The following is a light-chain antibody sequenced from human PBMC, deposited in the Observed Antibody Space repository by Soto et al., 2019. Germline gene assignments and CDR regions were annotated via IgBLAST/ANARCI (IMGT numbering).Light chain of an antibody. CDR3: QQYGGSPLVT. CDR1: QSLSSGY. J-gene: IGKJ4*01. CDR2: GAS. Sequence: ETVLTQSPGTLSLSPGERATLSCRASQSLSSGYLAWYQQRPGQAPRLLISGASSRAPGIPDRFSGTGSGTEFTLTISRLEPEYLAVYYCQQYGGSPLVTFGGGTKVEIK. V-gene: IGKV3-20*01.